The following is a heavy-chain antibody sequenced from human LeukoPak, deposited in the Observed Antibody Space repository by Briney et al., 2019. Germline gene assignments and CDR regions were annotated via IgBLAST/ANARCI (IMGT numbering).Heavy chain of an antibody. Sequence: GGSLRLSCAASGFTFSGSAMHWVRQASGKGLEWVGRIRSKANNYATASAASVKGRFTFSRDDSKNTAYLQMNSLKTEDTAVYYCTSSGSYLDAFDIWVQGTVSPSLQ. CDR3: TSSGSYLDAFDI. J-gene: IGHJ3*02. CDR1: GFTFSGSA. V-gene: IGHV3-73*01. D-gene: IGHD1-26*01. CDR2: IRSKANNYAT.